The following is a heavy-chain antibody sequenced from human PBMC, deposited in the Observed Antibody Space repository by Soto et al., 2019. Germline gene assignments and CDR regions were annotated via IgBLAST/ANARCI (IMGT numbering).Heavy chain of an antibody. CDR1: GGTFSSYA. D-gene: IGHD1-26*01. V-gene: IGHV1-69*12. Sequence: QVPLVQSGAEVKKPGSSVKVSCKASGGTFSSYAISWVRQAPGQGLEWMGGIIPIFGTADYAQKFQGRVTITADESTXTPXVEVSSLRSEDTAVYYGASHGGSAQEGRYYYGMDVWGQGTTVTVSS. CDR3: ASHGGSAQEGRYYYGMDV. CDR2: IIPIFGTA. J-gene: IGHJ6*02.